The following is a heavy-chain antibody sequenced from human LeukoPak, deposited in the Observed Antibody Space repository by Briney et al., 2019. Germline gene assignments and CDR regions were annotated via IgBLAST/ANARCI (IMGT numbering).Heavy chain of an antibody. D-gene: IGHD5-18*01. CDR3: ARGYSYGSQDY. CDR2: IYTSGST. J-gene: IGHJ4*02. CDR1: GDSISRYY. Sequence: SETLSLTCTVSGDSISRYYWSWIRQPAGKGLEWIGRIYTSGSTNYNPSLKSRVTMSVDTSKNQFSLKLSSVTAADTAVYYCARGYSYGSQDYWGQGTLVTVSS. V-gene: IGHV4-4*07.